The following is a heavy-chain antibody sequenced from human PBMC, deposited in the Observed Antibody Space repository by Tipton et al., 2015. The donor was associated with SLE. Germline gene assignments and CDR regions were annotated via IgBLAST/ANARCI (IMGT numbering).Heavy chain of an antibody. CDR3: ATQSEYSSSSRWFDP. Sequence: TLSLTCAAYGGSFSGYYWSWIRQPPGKGLEWIGEINHSGSTNYNPSLKSRVTISVDTSKNQFSLKLSSVTAADTAVYYCATQSEYSSSSRWFDPWGQGTLVTVSS. CDR2: INHSGST. J-gene: IGHJ5*02. D-gene: IGHD6-6*01. CDR1: GGSFSGYY. V-gene: IGHV4-34*01.